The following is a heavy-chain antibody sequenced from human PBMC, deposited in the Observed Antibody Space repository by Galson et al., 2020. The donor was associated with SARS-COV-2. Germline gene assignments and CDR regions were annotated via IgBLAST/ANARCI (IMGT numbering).Heavy chain of an antibody. CDR1: GFTVSSNY. D-gene: IGHD3-22*01. J-gene: IGHJ4*02. CDR3: ARNYYDSSGNYDDFDY. CDR2: IYSSDSGGST. V-gene: IGHV3-66*02. Sequence: GESLKISCAASGFTVSSNYMAWVRQAPGKGLELVSVIYSSDSGGSTYYADSVKGRLTISRDNSKNTLYLQMNSLRADDTAVYYCARNYYDSSGNYDDFDYWGQGTLVTVSS.